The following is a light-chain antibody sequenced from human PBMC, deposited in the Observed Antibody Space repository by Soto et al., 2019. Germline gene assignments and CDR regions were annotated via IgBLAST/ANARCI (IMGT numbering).Light chain of an antibody. CDR2: LGS. Sequence: DGVRTQCPLSLPVTPGDPASVSFMXSQILLHSNGYNYLDWYLQKPGQSPQLLIYLGSNRSSGVPDRFSGSGSGTDFTLKISRVEAEDVGVYYCMQALQTPWTFGQGTKVDIK. V-gene: IGKV2-28*01. CDR1: QILLHSNGYNY. J-gene: IGKJ1*01. CDR3: MQALQTPWT.